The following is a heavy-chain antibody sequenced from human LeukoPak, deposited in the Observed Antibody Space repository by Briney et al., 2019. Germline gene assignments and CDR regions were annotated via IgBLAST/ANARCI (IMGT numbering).Heavy chain of an antibody. CDR2: INHSGST. J-gene: IGHJ2*01. CDR1: GESFSGYS. V-gene: IGHV4-34*01. CDR3: ARRAVTTAFDL. D-gene: IGHD4-17*01. Sequence: PSETLSLTCAVYGESFSGYSWTWIRQPPGKGLEWIGEINHSGSTNYNPSLKSRVTISVDTSKNQFSLKLSSVTAADTAVYYCARRAVTTAFDLWGRGTLVTVSS.